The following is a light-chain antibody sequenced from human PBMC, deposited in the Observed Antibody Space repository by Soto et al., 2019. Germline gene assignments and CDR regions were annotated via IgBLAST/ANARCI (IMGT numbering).Light chain of an antibody. Sequence: DIQMTQSPSTLSSFVGDRVTITCRASQSIGVWLAWYQQKPGKAPKLLIYDASNLQTGVPSRFSGSGSGTEFTLTISSLQHDDFATYYCQQYDVDSGTFGQGTKVEIK. CDR3: QQYDVDSGT. CDR2: DAS. CDR1: QSIGVW. V-gene: IGKV1-5*01. J-gene: IGKJ1*01.